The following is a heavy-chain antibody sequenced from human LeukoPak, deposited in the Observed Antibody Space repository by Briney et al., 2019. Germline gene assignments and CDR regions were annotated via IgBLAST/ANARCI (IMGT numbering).Heavy chain of an antibody. Sequence: ASVTVSCTASGYTFTSYGISWVRQAPGQGLEWMGWISAYNGNTNYAQKLQGRVTMTTGTSTSTAYMELRSLRSDDTAVYYCARDRRSGYCSSTSCRSNWFDPWGQGTLVTVSS. V-gene: IGHV1-18*01. CDR2: ISAYNGNT. D-gene: IGHD2-2*01. CDR3: ARDRRSGYCSSTSCRSNWFDP. J-gene: IGHJ5*02. CDR1: GYTFTSYG.